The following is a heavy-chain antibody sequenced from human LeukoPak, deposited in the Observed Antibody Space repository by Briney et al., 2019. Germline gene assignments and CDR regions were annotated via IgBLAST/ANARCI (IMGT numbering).Heavy chain of an antibody. CDR2: ISGSGGST. Sequence: PGGSLRLSCAAPGFTFSSYAMNWVRQAPGKGLEWVSSISGSGGSTYYADSVKGRFTISRDNSKNTLYLQMNSLRAEDTAVYYCAKSESSSWYRGYYFDYWGQGTLVTVSS. V-gene: IGHV3-23*01. CDR3: AKSESSSWYRGYYFDY. J-gene: IGHJ4*02. CDR1: GFTFSSYA. D-gene: IGHD6-13*01.